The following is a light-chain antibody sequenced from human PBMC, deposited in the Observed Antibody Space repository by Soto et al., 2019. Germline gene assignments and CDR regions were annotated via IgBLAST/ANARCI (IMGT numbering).Light chain of an antibody. CDR2: EHN. Sequence: NFMLTQPHSVSESPGKTVTISCTHSSGSIASNYVQWYQQRPGSAPTTVIFEHNQRPSGVPDRFSGSIDSSSNSASLTISGLKTEDEADYYCQSYDSSNVVFGGGTQLTVL. CDR1: SGSIASNY. CDR3: QSYDSSNVV. J-gene: IGLJ2*01. V-gene: IGLV6-57*04.